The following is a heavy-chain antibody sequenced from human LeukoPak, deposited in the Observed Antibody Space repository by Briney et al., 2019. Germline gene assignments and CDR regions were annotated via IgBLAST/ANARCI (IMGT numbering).Heavy chain of an antibody. CDR1: GGSFSGYY. CDR2: INHSGST. D-gene: IGHD3/OR15-3a*01. Sequence: PSETLSLTCAVYGGSFSGYYWSWIRQPPGKGLEWIGEINHSGSTNYNPSLKSRVTISVDTSKNQFSLKLSSVTAADTAVYYCARGHGLVIIGRLYYFDYWGQGTLVTVSS. V-gene: IGHV4-34*01. CDR3: ARGHGLVIIGRLYYFDY. J-gene: IGHJ4*02.